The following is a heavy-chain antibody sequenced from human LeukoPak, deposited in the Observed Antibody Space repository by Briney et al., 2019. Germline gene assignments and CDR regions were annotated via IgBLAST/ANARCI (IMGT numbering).Heavy chain of an antibody. CDR2: IHYSGST. J-gene: IGHJ6*03. CDR1: GGSISSGSYY. V-gene: IGHV4-61*01. D-gene: IGHD6-19*01. CDR3: ARVLVAGNTGYYMDV. Sequence: PSQTLSLTCTVSGGSISSGSYYWSCIRQPPGKGLEWIGYIHYSGSTNYNPSLKSRVTISVDTSKTQFSLNLSSVTAADTAVYYCARVLVAGNTGYYMDVWGKGTTVTVSS.